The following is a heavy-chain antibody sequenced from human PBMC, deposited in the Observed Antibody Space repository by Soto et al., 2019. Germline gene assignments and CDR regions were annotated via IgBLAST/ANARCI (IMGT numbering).Heavy chain of an antibody. CDR3: ARGTPLYCGGDCYLDY. V-gene: IGHV1-18*01. Sequence: ASVKVSCKASGYAFTSYGISWVRQAPGQGLEWMGWISAYNGNTNYAQKLQGRVTMTTDTSTSTAYMELRSLRSDDTAVYYCARGTPLYCGGDCYLDYWGQGTLVTVSS. CDR1: GYAFTSYG. CDR2: ISAYNGNT. J-gene: IGHJ4*02. D-gene: IGHD2-21*02.